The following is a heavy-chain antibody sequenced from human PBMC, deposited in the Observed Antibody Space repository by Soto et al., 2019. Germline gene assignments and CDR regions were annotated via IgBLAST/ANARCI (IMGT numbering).Heavy chain of an antibody. V-gene: IGHV4-61*01. D-gene: IGHD3-22*01. CDR1: GGSVSSTTNY. CDR2: ISYSGAT. J-gene: IGHJ5*02. CDR3: AGADDYKSSCFDP. Sequence: QVQLQESGPGLVKPSETLSLTCIVSGGSVSSTTNYWSWIRQPPGKGLEWIGYISYSGATNYNPSLTGRVSMSLDTSKNQFSLTLISVTAADTAFYSCAGADDYKSSCFDPWGQGTLVTVSS.